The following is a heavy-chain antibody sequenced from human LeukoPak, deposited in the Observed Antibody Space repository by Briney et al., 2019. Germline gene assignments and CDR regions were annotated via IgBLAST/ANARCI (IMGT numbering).Heavy chain of an antibody. CDR3: ARGWLNIRDY. CDR1: GFTFSRYW. Sequence: GGSLRLSCAASGFTFSRYWMHWVRQAPGEGLVWVSRINSDESITSYADSVKGRFTISRDNAKNTLYLQMNGLRAEYTAVYSCARGWLNIRDYWAQATLLTVSS. D-gene: IGHD6-19*01. CDR2: INSDESIT. V-gene: IGHV3-74*01. J-gene: IGHJ4*02.